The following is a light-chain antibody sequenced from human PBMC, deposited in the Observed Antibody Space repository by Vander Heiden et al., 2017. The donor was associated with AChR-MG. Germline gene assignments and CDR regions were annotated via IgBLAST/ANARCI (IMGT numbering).Light chain of an antibody. J-gene: IGKJ1*01. V-gene: IGKV1-27*01. CDR1: QGISNY. Sequence: DIQMTQSPSSLSASVGDRVTITCRASQGISNYLAWYQQKPGKVPKLLIYAASTSQSGVPSRFSGSGSGTDFTLTISSLQPEDVATYYCLKDNSAPWTFGQGTKVEIK. CDR3: LKDNSAPWT. CDR2: AAS.